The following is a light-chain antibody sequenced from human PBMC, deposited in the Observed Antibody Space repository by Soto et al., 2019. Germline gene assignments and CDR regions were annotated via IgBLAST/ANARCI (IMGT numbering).Light chain of an antibody. CDR2: DVT. V-gene: IGLV2-11*01. CDR3: CSYAGTYVV. J-gene: IGLJ2*01. Sequence: QSALTQPRSVSGSPGQSVTISCTGTSSDVGNYNFVSWYQQHPGKAPKLIIYDVTKRPSGVPDRFSGSKSGNTASLTISGLQAEDEADYYCCSYAGTYVVFGGGTQLTVL. CDR1: SSDVGNYNF.